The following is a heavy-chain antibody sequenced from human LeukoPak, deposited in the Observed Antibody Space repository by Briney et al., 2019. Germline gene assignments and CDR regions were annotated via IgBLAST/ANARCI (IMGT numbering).Heavy chain of an antibody. CDR3: ARAGYYYGSGSYYY. CDR1: GYTFTGYY. D-gene: IGHD3-10*01. J-gene: IGHJ4*02. CDR2: TNPNSGGT. V-gene: IGHV1-2*02. Sequence: GASVKVSCKASGYTFTGYYMHWVRQAPGQGLEWMGWTNPNSGGTNYAQKFQGRVTMTRDTSISTAYMELSRLRSDDTAVYYCARAGYYYGSGSYYYWGQGTLVTVSS.